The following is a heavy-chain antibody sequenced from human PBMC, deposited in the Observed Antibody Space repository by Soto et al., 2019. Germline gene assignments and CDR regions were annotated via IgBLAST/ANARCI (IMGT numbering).Heavy chain of an antibody. CDR1: GYTFTSYY. CDR2: INPSGGST. Sequence: GASVKVSCKASGYTFTSYYMHWVRQAPGQGLEWMGIINPSGGSTSYAQKFQGRVTMTRDTSTSTVYVELSSLRSEDTAVYYCARVRVTDYYYYYGMDVWGQGTTVTVSS. D-gene: IGHD5-18*01. V-gene: IGHV1-46*01. J-gene: IGHJ6*02. CDR3: ARVRVTDYYYYYGMDV.